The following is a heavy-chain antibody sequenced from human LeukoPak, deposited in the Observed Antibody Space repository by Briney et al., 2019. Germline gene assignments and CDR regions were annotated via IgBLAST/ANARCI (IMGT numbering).Heavy chain of an antibody. V-gene: IGHV3-23*01. Sequence: GGSLRLSCEASGFSFSSYALSWVRQAPGRGLEWVSAISGSGGNTYYADFVKGRFTISRDNSQNTLFLQMSGLRADDTATYYCAKHYGSGTYYNYFTYCGRGTLVSVSS. J-gene: IGHJ4*02. CDR3: AKHYGSGTYYNYFTY. D-gene: IGHD3-10*01. CDR2: ISGSGGNT. CDR1: GFSFSSYA.